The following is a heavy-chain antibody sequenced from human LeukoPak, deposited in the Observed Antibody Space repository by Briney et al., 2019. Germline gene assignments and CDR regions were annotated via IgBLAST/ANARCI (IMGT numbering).Heavy chain of an antibody. CDR1: VGSINSGNC. Sequence: SGTLSLTCAVSVGSINSGNCWRWVRQSPGKGLEWIGEIYHNGTPNYNPSLKSRVTISADTFKNHFSLKMTSVTAADTAVYYCARFYSGGPNAFDIWGQGTMVTVSS. V-gene: IGHV4-4*02. CDR2: IYHNGTP. J-gene: IGHJ3*02. CDR3: ARFYSGGPNAFDI. D-gene: IGHD5-12*01.